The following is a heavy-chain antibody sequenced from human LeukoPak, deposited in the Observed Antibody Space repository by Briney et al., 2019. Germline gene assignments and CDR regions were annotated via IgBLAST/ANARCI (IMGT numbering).Heavy chain of an antibody. CDR2: ISWNSGSI. Sequence: GGSLRLSCAASGFTFSSYGMHWVRQAPGKGLEWVSGISWNSGSIGYADSVKGRFTISRDNAKNSPYLQMNSLRAEDMALYYCAKGLRFLEWLPWGDAFDIWGQGTMVTVSS. J-gene: IGHJ3*02. CDR1: GFTFSSYG. CDR3: AKGLRFLEWLPWGDAFDI. V-gene: IGHV3-9*03. D-gene: IGHD3-3*01.